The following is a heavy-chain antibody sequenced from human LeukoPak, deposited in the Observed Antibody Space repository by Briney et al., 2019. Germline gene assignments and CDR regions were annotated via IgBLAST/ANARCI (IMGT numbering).Heavy chain of an antibody. D-gene: IGHD3-22*01. J-gene: IGHJ3*01. CDR1: GFTFTSSA. CDR3: AAEAAYYYDSRDAFDA. CDR2: IVVGSGNT. Sequence: ASVKVSCKASGFTFTSSAVQWVRQARGQRLEWIGWIVVGSGNTNYAQKFQERVTITRDMSTSLVYMELSSLRSEDTAVYYCAAEAAYYYDSRDAFDAWGQGTMVTVSS. V-gene: IGHV1-58*01.